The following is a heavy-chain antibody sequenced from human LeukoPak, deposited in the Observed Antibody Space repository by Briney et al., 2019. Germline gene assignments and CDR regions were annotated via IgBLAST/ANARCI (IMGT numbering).Heavy chain of an antibody. V-gene: IGHV3-23*01. CDR3: TKGPWDLPHAFDI. CDR2: ISGSGVTT. CDR1: GFTLSSCA. D-gene: IGHD1-26*01. Sequence: GGSLRLSCTAFGFTLSSCAMSWVHQAPGKGLECVSTISGSGVTTRYADSVRGRFTISRDSSKNTLYLQMNSLRAEDTAIYYCTKGPWDLPHAFDIWGLGTMVTVSS. J-gene: IGHJ3*02.